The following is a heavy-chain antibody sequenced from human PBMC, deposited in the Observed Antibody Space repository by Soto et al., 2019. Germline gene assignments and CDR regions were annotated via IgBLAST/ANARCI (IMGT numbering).Heavy chain of an antibody. V-gene: IGHV1-69*12. Sequence: HVQLVQSGAEVKKPGSSVKVSCKASGGTFSSYAISWVRQAPGQGLEWMGGIIPIFATANSAPKFQGRVTITADESTNTAYMELSNLRSEDTAVYFCARGGNAYGSPYSWFDPWGQGTLVTVSS. CDR3: ARGGNAYGSPYSWFDP. CDR1: GGTFSSYA. CDR2: IIPIFATA. D-gene: IGHD3-10*01. J-gene: IGHJ5*02.